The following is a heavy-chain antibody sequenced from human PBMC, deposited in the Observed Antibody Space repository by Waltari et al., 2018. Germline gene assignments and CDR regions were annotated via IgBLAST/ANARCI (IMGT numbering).Heavy chain of an antibody. CDR1: GFTFSRYW. Sequence: EEQLVESGGGLAQPGESLRLSCAASGFTFSRYWMDWVRQAPGKGLVWVSRINGDGSSTTYADPVKGRFTISRDNAKNTLYVQMNRLRAEDTAVYYCARVATKTYSSPVPGRPYYYGMDVWGQGTTVTVSS. CDR3: ARVATKTYSSPVPGRPYYYGMDV. CDR2: INGDGSST. J-gene: IGHJ6*02. D-gene: IGHD6-19*01. V-gene: IGHV3-74*01.